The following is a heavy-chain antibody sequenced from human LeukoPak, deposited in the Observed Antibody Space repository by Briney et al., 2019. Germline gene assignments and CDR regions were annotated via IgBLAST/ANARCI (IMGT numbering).Heavy chain of an antibody. CDR1: GYTFTKYG. D-gene: IGHD3-10*01. CDR3: ARGGSPLGWFDP. Sequence: ASVKVSCKTSGYTFTKYGLTWVRQAPGQGLEWMGWISGDNGDTNYAQNLQGRVTMTKDTSTSTVYMELRSLRSDDTAVYYCARGGSPLGWFDPWGQGTLVTVSS. V-gene: IGHV1-18*01. J-gene: IGHJ5*02. CDR2: ISGDNGDT.